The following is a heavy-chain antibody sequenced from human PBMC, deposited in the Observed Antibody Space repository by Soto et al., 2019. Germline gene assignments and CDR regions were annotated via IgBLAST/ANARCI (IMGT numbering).Heavy chain of an antibody. CDR2: IYYSGST. CDR1: GGSISSSSYY. D-gene: IGHD5-12*01. V-gene: IGHV4-39*01. CDR3: ARQGGEYSGYAGLLDY. J-gene: IGHJ4*02. Sequence: SQTLSLTCTVSGGSISSSSYYWGWIRQPPGKGLEWIGSIYYSGSTYYNPSLKSRVTISVDTSKNQFSLKLSSVTAADTAVYYCARQGGEYSGYAGLLDYWGQGTLVTVSS.